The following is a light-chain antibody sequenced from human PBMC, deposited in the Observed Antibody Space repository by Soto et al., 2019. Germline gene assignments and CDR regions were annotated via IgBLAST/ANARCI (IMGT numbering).Light chain of an antibody. CDR2: GAT. V-gene: IGKV1-16*01. CDR3: RHYNSYPWT. J-gene: IGKJ1*01. Sequence: DIQMTQSPPSLSASVGDRVTIICRASEGINIYLAWFQQKPGKAPKSLIYGATSLQRGVPSRFSGSGGGTDFSLTISSLQPEDIATYYCRHYNSYPWTFGQGTKVDIK. CDR1: EGINIY.